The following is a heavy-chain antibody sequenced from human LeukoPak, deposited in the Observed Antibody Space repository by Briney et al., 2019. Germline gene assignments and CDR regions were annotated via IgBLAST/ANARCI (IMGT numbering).Heavy chain of an antibody. CDR3: ARAGKGSGSYFAFDI. CDR2: ISPSGGAT. D-gene: IGHD3-10*01. J-gene: IGHJ3*02. V-gene: IGHV1-46*01. CDR1: GYTFTTYY. Sequence: GGSVKVPCKAAGYTFTTYYMHCVRQAPGQGLEWMGLISPSGGATYYAQKFQGRVTMTRDTSTSTVYMELTSVRSEDTAVYYCARAGKGSGSYFAFDIWGQGTMVTVSS.